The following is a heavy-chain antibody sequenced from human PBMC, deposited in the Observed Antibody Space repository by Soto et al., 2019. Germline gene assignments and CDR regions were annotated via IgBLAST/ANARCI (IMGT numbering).Heavy chain of an antibody. Sequence: GGSLRLSCAASGLTFSRYAMSWVRQAPGKGLEWVSIINPSGDITYYGDSVKGRFTISRDNSKNTLSLQMNSLRAEDTAVYYCAKDISRPMGYFDYCGQGTLVTVSS. J-gene: IGHJ4*02. V-gene: IGHV3-23*01. D-gene: IGHD1-20*01. CDR2: INPSGDIT. CDR1: GLTFSRYA. CDR3: AKDISRPMGYFDY.